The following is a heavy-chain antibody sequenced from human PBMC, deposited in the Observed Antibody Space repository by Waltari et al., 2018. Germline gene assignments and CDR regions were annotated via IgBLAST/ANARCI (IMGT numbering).Heavy chain of an antibody. D-gene: IGHD3-3*01. CDR3: ARGDFWSGYYTYYYYYYMDV. V-gene: IGHV4-59*01. J-gene: IGHJ6*03. CDR2: IYYSGST. CDR1: GGSISSYY. Sequence: QVQLQESGPGLVKPSETLSLTCTVSGGSISSYYWSWIRQPPGKGLEWIGYIYYSGSTNYNPSLKSRVTISVDTSKNQFSLKLSSATAADTAVYYCARGDFWSGYYTYYYYYYMDVWGKGTTVTISS.